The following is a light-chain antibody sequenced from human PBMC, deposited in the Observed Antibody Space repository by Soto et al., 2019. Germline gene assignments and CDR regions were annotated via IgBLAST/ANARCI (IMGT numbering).Light chain of an antibody. CDR1: SSNIGGNP. Sequence: QSVLTQPPSASGTPGQGVTISCSGSSSNIGGNPVNWYQQLPGTAPKLLIYSNNQRPSGVPDRFSGSKSGTSASLAISGLQSEDEADYYCAAWDDSLNGVVFGGGTKLTVL. CDR2: SNN. CDR3: AAWDDSLNGVV. J-gene: IGLJ2*01. V-gene: IGLV1-44*01.